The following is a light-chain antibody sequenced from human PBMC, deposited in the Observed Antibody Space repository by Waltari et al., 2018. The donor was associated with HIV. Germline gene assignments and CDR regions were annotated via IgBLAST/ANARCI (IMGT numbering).Light chain of an antibody. CDR1: VMHKQY. CDR3: QSGDSSAPYV. J-gene: IGLJ1*01. CDR2: KDS. Sequence: YELTQPPSVSVSPGQTARINCSGDVMHKQYVYWYQQKPGQAPVLVIYKDSERTAGIPERFAGSSSGKAVTLTISGVQAEDEADYYCQSGDSSAPYVFGTGTKVTVL. V-gene: IGLV3-25*03.